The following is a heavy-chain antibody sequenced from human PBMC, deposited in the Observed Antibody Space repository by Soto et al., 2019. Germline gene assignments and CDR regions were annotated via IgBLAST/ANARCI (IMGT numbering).Heavy chain of an antibody. Sequence: PGGSLRLSCAASGFTFSSYAMSWVRQAPGKGLEWVAVISYDGSNKYYADSVKGRFTISRDNSKNTQYLQMNSLRAEDTAVYYCAKDPTDYFGYGMGVRGQGTTVTVSS. CDR2: ISYDGSNK. CDR3: AKDPTDYFGYGMGV. V-gene: IGHV3-30*18. D-gene: IGHD4-17*01. CDR1: GFTFSSYA. J-gene: IGHJ6*02.